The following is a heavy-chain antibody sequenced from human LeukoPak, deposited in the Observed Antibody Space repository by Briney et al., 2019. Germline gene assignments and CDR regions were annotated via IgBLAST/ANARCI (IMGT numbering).Heavy chain of an antibody. D-gene: IGHD5-18*01. J-gene: IGHJ4*02. CDR3: ARHKGYSYGYQLLYFDY. CDR1: DDSISSSSYY. V-gene: IGHV4-39*01. Sequence: SETLSLTCTVSDDSISSSSYYWGWVRQPPGKGLEWIGTIYYSGSTYYKPSLKSRVTMSVDTSKNHFSLKLSSVTAADTAVYYCARHKGYSYGYQLLYFDYWGQGTLVTVSS. CDR2: IYYSGST.